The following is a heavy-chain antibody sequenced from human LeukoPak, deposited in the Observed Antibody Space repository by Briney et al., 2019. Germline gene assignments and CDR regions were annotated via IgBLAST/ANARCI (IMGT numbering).Heavy chain of an antibody. CDR3: ARQGVEDGHKDAFDI. CDR2: INHSGST. V-gene: IGHV4-34*01. Sequence: SETLSLTCAVYGGSFSGYYWSWIRQPPGKGLEWIGEINHSGSTNYNPSLKSRVTISVDTSKNQFSLKLSSVTAADTAVYYCARQGVEDGHKDAFDIWGQGTMVTVSS. D-gene: IGHD5-24*01. J-gene: IGHJ3*02. CDR1: GGSFSGYY.